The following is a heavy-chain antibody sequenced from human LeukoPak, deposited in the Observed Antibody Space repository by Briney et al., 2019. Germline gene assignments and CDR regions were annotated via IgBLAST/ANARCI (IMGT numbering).Heavy chain of an antibody. D-gene: IGHD6-13*01. Sequence: SETLSLTCTVSGYSISSGYYWGWIRQPPGKGLEWIGSIYHSGSTYYNPSLKSRVTISVDTSKNQLSLKLSSVTAADTAVYYCAREYSSSWTGFDPWGQGTLVTVSS. V-gene: IGHV4-38-2*02. CDR3: AREYSSSWTGFDP. J-gene: IGHJ5*02. CDR2: IYHSGST. CDR1: GYSISSGYY.